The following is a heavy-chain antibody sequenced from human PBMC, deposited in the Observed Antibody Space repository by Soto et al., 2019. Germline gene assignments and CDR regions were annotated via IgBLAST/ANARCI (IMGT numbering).Heavy chain of an antibody. CDR3: ATSTYCSSSTCYQWYGMDV. V-gene: IGHV1-3*05. D-gene: IGHD2-2*01. CDR1: GYPFSNYA. CDR2: INAGNGNS. J-gene: IGHJ6*02. Sequence: QVQLVQSGAEEKKPGASVKVSCKASGYPFSNYAMHWVRQAPGQGLERMGWINAGNGNSKYSQKFQGRVTITRDTSANTAYMELDSLRSEDTAVYYCATSTYCSSSTCYQWYGMDVWGQGTTVTVSS.